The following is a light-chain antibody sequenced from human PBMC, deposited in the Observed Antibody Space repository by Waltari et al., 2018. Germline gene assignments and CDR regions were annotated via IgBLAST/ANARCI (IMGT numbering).Light chain of an antibody. Sequence: QSALTQPRSVSGSPGQSVTISCSGTSSDFNGYNYVSWYQRLPGKAPKLMIYDVVKRPSGVPDRFSASKSGNTASLTISGLQAEDEADYYCCSYVGSNVVFGGGTKLTVL. J-gene: IGLJ2*01. V-gene: IGLV2-11*01. CDR3: CSYVGSNVV. CDR1: SSDFNGYNY. CDR2: DVV.